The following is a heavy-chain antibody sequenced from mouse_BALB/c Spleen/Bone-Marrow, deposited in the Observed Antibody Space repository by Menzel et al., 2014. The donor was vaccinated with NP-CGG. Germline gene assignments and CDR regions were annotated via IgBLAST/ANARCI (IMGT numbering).Heavy chain of an antibody. CDR2: IWGDGST. D-gene: IGHD4-1*01. CDR3: ARTLGHYAMDY. V-gene: IGHV2-6-7*01. Sequence: VQLQESGPGLVAPSQSLSITCTVSGFSLTGYGVNWVRQPPGKGLEWLGMIWGDGSTDYNSALKSRMSISKDNSKSQVFLKMNSLQTDDTAGYYCARTLGHYAMDYWGQGTSVTVSS. J-gene: IGHJ4*01. CDR1: GFSLTGYG.